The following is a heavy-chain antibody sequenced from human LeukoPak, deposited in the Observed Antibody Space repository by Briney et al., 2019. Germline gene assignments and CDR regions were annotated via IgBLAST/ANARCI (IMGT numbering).Heavy chain of an antibody. V-gene: IGHV5-10-1*01. CDR2: IDPSDSYT. CDR3: ASQPGYCSSTSCYEYY. Sequence: GESLRISCKGSGYSFTSYWISWVRQMPGKGLEWMGRIDPSDSYTNYSPSFQDHVTISADKSISTAYLQWSSLKASDTAMYYCASQPGYCSSTSCYEYYWGQGTLVTVSS. J-gene: IGHJ4*02. D-gene: IGHD2-2*03. CDR1: GYSFTSYW.